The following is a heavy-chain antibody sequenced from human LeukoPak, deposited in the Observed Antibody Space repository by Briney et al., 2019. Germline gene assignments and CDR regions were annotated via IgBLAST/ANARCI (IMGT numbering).Heavy chain of an antibody. D-gene: IGHD3-22*01. Sequence: GGSLRLSCEASGFTFSSYGMHWVRQAPGKGLEWVAVIWYDGSDKCDADSVKGRFSISRDNSKNTLYLQMNSLRAEDTAVYYCARELPPVVNFYFDSWGQGTLVTFST. CDR1: GFTFSSYG. J-gene: IGHJ4*02. CDR3: ARELPPVVNFYFDS. V-gene: IGHV3-33*01. CDR2: IWYDGSDK.